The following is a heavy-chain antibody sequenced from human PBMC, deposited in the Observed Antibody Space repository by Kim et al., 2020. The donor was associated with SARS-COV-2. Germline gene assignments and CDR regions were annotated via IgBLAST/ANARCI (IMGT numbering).Heavy chain of an antibody. V-gene: IGHV1-69*13. J-gene: IGHJ6*02. Sequence: SVKVSCKASGGSFSSYAMSWVRQAPGHGLEWMGAIIPIFGAAKYSQKFQARVTITADDSANTAYMELRSLKSEDSAVYYCARSGGGGKLTNDHSYGMDIWGQGTTVTVSS. D-gene: IGHD1-1*01. CDR3: ARSGGGGKLTNDHSYGMDI. CDR2: IIPIFGAA. CDR1: GGSFSSYA.